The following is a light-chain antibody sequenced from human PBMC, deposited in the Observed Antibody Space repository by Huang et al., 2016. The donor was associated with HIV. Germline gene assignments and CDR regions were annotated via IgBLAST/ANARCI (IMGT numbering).Light chain of an antibody. J-gene: IGKJ4*01. CDR2: DAS. CDR1: QSVSKY. Sequence: DIVLTQSPATLSLSPGERATLSFRASQSVSKYLAWYQQKPGQAPRLLIFDASNRAAGITARFSCSGSGTDFTLTISSLEPEDNAVYYCQQRSIWPPLTFGGGTKVEIK. V-gene: IGKV3-11*01. CDR3: QQRSIWPPLT.